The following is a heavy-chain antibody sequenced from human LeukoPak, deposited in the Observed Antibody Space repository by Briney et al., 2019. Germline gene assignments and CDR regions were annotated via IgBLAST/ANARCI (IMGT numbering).Heavy chain of an antibody. CDR1: GGSISSSSYY. Sequence: PSETLSLTCTVSGGSISSSSYYWGWIRQPPGKGLEWIGTVFYNGATQYSPSLRSRVTISIDTSTNQFSLKLTSVTAADTALYYCAREPRYDNSDSGAFWGQGTVVTVSS. CDR3: AREPRYDNSDSGAF. D-gene: IGHD3-22*01. CDR2: VFYNGAT. J-gene: IGHJ3*01. V-gene: IGHV4-39*07.